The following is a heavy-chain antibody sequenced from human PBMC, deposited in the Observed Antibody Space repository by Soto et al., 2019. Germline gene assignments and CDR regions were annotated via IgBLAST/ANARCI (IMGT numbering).Heavy chain of an antibody. D-gene: IGHD6-13*01. CDR3: AIDMYSSSWYVPIDY. CDR1: GFTFSSYG. V-gene: IGHV3-33*01. CDR2: IWYDGSNK. Sequence: QVQLVESGGGVVQPGRSLRLSCAASGFTFSSYGMHWVRQAPGKGLVWVAVIWYDGSNKYYADSVKGRFTISRDNSKNTLYLQMNSLRAEDTAVYYCAIDMYSSSWYVPIDYWGQGTLVTVSS. J-gene: IGHJ4*02.